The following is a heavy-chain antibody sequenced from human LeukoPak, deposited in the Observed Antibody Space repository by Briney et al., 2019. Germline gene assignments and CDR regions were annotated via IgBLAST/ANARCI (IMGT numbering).Heavy chain of an antibody. D-gene: IGHD5-24*01. V-gene: IGHV4-61*02. CDR1: GGSISSGSYY. J-gene: IGHJ5*02. CDR3: ARDRDDYKYNWFDP. Sequence: PSQTLSPTCTVSGGSISSGSYYWSWIRQPAGKGLEWVGRIYTSGSTNYNPSLKSRVTLSVDSSKHQFSLKLSSVTAADTAVYYCARDRDDYKYNWFDPWGQGTLVTVSS. CDR2: IYTSGST.